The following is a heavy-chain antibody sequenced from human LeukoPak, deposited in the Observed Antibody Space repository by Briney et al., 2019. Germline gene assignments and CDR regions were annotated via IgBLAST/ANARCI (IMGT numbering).Heavy chain of an antibody. CDR3: AKDLNSGSYSDY. V-gene: IGHV3-30*18. Sequence: PGGSLRLSCAASGFTFSSYWMSWVRQAPGKGLEWVAVISYDGSNKYYADSVKGRFTISRDNSKNTLYLQMNSLRAEDTAVYYCAKDLNSGSYSDYWGQGTLVTVSS. D-gene: IGHD1-26*01. CDR1: GFTFSSYW. CDR2: ISYDGSNK. J-gene: IGHJ4*02.